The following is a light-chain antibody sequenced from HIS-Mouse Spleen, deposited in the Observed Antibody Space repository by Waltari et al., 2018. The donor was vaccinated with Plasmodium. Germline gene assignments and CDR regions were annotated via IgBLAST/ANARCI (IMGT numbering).Light chain of an antibody. CDR2: EDS. Sequence: SYELTQPPSVSVSPGQTARITCSGDALPKKYAYWYQQKSGQAPVLVIYEDSKRPSGIPERFSGASSGTMATWTIRGAQVEDEAEYYCYSTDSSGKHRVFGGGTKLTVL. J-gene: IGLJ3*02. CDR3: YSTDSSGKHRV. CDR1: ALPKKY. V-gene: IGLV3-10*01.